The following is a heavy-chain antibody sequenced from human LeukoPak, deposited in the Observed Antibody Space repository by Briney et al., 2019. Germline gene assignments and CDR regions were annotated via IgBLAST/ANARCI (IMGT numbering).Heavy chain of an antibody. D-gene: IGHD3-9*01. CDR3: ARDRGWSEYDILTGYFTYGMDV. CDR1: GFTFSSYS. V-gene: IGHV3-21*01. CDR2: ISSSSSYI. Sequence: GGSLRLSCAASGFTFSSYSMNWVRQAPGKGLEWVSSISSSSSYIYYPDSVKGRFTISRDNAKNSLYLQMNSLRAEDTAVYYCARDRGWSEYDILTGYFTYGMDVWGQGTTVTVSS. J-gene: IGHJ6*02.